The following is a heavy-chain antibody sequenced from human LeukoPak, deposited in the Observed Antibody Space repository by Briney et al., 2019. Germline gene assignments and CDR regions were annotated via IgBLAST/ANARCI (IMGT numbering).Heavy chain of an antibody. CDR3: AKSRSGWELRAWFDP. V-gene: IGHV3-23*01. CDR1: GFTFSSYG. CDR2: ISGSGGST. Sequence: GGTLRLSCAASGFTFSSYGMSWVRQAPGKGLEWVSAISGSGGSTYYADSVKGRFTISRDNSKNTLYLQMNSLRAEDTAVYYCAKSRSGWELRAWFDPWGQGTLVTASS. D-gene: IGHD1-26*01. J-gene: IGHJ5*02.